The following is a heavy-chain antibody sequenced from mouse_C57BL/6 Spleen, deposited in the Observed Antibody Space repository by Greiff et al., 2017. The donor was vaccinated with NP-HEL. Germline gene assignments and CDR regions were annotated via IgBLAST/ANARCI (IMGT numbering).Heavy chain of an antibody. D-gene: IGHD4-1*01. V-gene: IGHV10-1*01. J-gene: IGHJ4*01. CDR2: IISKSNNYAT. CDR3: VTPLGYEAMDY. Sequence: KGLEWVARIISKSNNYATSYADSVKDSFTISRVDSESMLYLLMNNLTTADTAMFSCVTPLGYEAMDYWGQGTSVTVST.